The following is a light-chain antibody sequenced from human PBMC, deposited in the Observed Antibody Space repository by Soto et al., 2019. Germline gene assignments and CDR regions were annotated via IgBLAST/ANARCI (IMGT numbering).Light chain of an antibody. CDR2: GAS. CDR3: QQYNNWPPCT. J-gene: IGKJ1*01. CDR1: QSVSSS. Sequence: EIVMTQSPATLSLSPGERATLSCRASQSVSSSLVWYQQKPGQAPRLLIDGASTRATGIPARFSGTGSGTEFTLTISSLQSEDFAVYYCQQYNNWPPCTFGQGTKVEIK. V-gene: IGKV3-15*01.